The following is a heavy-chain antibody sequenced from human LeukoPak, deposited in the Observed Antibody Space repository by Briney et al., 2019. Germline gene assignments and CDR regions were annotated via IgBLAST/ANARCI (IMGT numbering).Heavy chain of an antibody. Sequence: ASVKVSCKAFGYTFTSNYMHWVRQAPGQGPEWMGVISPSGGSTTYAQKFQGRVTLTRDMSTSTDYLELSSLRSEDTAVYYCARGFPLYCYYYMDVWGKGTTVTVSS. CDR2: ISPSGGST. CDR1: GYTFTSNY. D-gene: IGHD3-10*01. CDR3: ARGFPLYCYYYMDV. V-gene: IGHV1-46*01. J-gene: IGHJ6*03.